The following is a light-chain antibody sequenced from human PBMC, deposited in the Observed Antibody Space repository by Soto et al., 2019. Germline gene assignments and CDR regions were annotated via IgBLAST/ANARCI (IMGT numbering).Light chain of an antibody. CDR3: QQRSDWFT. Sequence: EIVLTQSPATLSLTPRERATLSCRASQSVSNFLAWYQQKPGQAPRLLIYDASNRATGIPVRFSGSGSGTDFTLTISSLEPEDFGLYYCQQRSDWFTFGQGTRLEI. V-gene: IGKV3-11*01. CDR2: DAS. J-gene: IGKJ5*01. CDR1: QSVSNF.